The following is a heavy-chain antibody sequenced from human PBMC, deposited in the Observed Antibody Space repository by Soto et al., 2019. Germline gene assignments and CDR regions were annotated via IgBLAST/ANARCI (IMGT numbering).Heavy chain of an antibody. J-gene: IGHJ6*02. CDR2: ISAYNGNT. D-gene: IGHD3-9*01. V-gene: IGHV1-18*01. CDR1: GYTFTSYG. Sequence: ASVKVSCKASGYTFTSYGISWVRQAPGQGLEWMGWISAYNGNTNYAQKLQGRVTMTTDTSTSTAYMELRSLRSDDTAVYYCARDGNYYDILTGYYYYYYGMDVWGQGTTVTVSS. CDR3: ARDGNYYDILTGYYYYYYGMDV.